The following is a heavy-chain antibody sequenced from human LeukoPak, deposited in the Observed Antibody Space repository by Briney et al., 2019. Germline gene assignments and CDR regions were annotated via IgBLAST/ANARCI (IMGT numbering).Heavy chain of an antibody. V-gene: IGHV4-59*08. Sequence: SSETLSLTCTVSGGSISSYYWGWIRQPPGKGLEWIGYIYYSGSTSYNPSLKSRVTISVDTSKNQFSLKLSSVTAADTAVYYCARYSHYDFWSGYRGYFDYWGQGTLVTVSS. J-gene: IGHJ4*02. D-gene: IGHD3-3*01. CDR2: IYYSGST. CDR3: ARYSHYDFWSGYRGYFDY. CDR1: GGSISSYY.